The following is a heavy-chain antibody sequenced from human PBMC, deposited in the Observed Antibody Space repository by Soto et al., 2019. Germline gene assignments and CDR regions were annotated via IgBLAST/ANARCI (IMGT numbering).Heavy chain of an antibody. CDR1: GGSISSGGSF. Sequence: QLQLQESGSGLVKPSQTLSLTCAVSGGSISSGGSFWSWIRQPPGKGLEWIGYIYHSGSTYYNPSLKSRVTISVDRSKNQFSLKLISVTAADTAVYYCAGGIAARPLGYWGQGTLVTVSS. J-gene: IGHJ4*02. D-gene: IGHD6-6*01. CDR3: AGGIAARPLGY. V-gene: IGHV4-30-2*01. CDR2: IYHSGST.